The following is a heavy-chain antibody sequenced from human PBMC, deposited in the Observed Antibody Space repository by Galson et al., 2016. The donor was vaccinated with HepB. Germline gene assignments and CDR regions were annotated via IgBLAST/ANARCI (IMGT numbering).Heavy chain of an antibody. CDR1: GFVFSNFG. Sequence: SLRLSCAASGFVFSNFGLSCLRRAPGKGLEWVASISTRRTTYYSDSVQGRFTISRDNSNNTLYLQMNGLRAEDTAVYYCAKERLVRRIFGHWGQGTL. CDR3: AKERLVRRIFGH. D-gene: IGHD1-1*01. CDR2: ISTRRTT. V-gene: IGHV3-23*01. J-gene: IGHJ4*02.